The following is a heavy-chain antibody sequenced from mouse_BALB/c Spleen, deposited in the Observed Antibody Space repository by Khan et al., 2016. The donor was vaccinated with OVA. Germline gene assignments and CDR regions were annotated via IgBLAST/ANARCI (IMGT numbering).Heavy chain of an antibody. CDR2: IDPPTGNT. J-gene: IGHJ2*01. CDR1: GYTFKDTY. D-gene: IGHD1-2*01. V-gene: IGHV14-3*02. CDR3: ARTARK. Sequence: IQLVQSGAELVKPGATVKLSCTASGYTFKDTYMHWLKQWPEQGLEWIGWIDPPTGNTKYDPKFQGKATITVDTSSNTAYLQLSSLTSEDTAVYHWARTARKWGKGTTLTVSS.